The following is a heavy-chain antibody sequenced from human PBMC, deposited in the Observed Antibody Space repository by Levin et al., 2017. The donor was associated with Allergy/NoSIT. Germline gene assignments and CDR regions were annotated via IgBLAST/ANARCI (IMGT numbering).Heavy chain of an antibody. D-gene: IGHD3-10*01. V-gene: IGHV3-48*02. J-gene: IGHJ4*02. CDR1: GFTFSTYS. Sequence: PGGSLRLSCAASGFTFSTYSMNWVRQAPGKGLEWVSYISSSSSMKHYADSVKGRFTISRDNAKNSLYLQMNSLRDDDTAVYYCTRDAPFGQSSDRAYWGQGTLVTVSS. CDR3: TRDAPFGQSSDRAY. CDR2: ISSSSSMK.